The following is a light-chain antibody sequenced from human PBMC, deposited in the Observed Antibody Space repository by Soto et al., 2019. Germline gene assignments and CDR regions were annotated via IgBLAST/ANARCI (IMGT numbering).Light chain of an antibody. CDR1: QSVSSN. J-gene: IGKJ1*01. CDR3: QQYNDWSRT. Sequence: DIVMTQSPAILSVSPGERATLSCRASQSVSSNLAWYQQKPGQAPRLLIFGASTRAAGIPARFSGSGSGTEFTLTISGLQSGDFAVYYCQQYNDWSRTFGQGTNVEVK. V-gene: IGKV3-15*01. CDR2: GAS.